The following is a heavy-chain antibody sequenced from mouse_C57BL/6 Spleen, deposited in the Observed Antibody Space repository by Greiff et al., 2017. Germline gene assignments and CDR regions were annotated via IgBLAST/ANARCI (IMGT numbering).Heavy chain of an antibody. J-gene: IGHJ2*01. V-gene: IGHV5-16*01. CDR1: GFTFSDYY. CDR2: INYDGSST. D-gene: IGHD2-3*01. Sequence: EVKLMESEGGLVQPGSSMKLSCTASGFTFSDYYMAWVRQVPEKGLEWVANINYDGSSTYYLDSLKSRFIISRDNAKNILYLQMSSLKSEDTATYYCARESPDGYYFDYWGQGTTLTVSS. CDR3: ARESPDGYYFDY.